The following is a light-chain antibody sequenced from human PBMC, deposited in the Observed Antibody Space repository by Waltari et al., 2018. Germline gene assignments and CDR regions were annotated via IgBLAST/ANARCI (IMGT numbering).Light chain of an antibody. CDR2: GAS. J-gene: IGKJ1*01. Sequence: DIQMTQSPSSLSASVGDRITITCRASQSIITNLNWYQQKLGKAPKLLIYGASSLHSGVPSRFSGSGSGTEFTLTIDNLQPEDFATYHCQQSYITPWTFGQGTKVEIK. V-gene: IGKV1-39*01. CDR1: QSIITN. CDR3: QQSYITPWT.